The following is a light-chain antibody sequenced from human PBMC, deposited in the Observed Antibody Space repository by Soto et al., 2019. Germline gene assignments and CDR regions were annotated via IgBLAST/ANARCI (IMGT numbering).Light chain of an antibody. CDR3: QQSYSAPVT. CDR1: QSISSY. J-gene: IGKJ2*01. CDR2: AAS. Sequence: DIQMTQYPSSLSASIGDRVTITCRASQSISSYLNWFQQKPGEAPKLLIQAASSLQSGVPSRFSGSGSGTDFTLTINSLQPEDFAVYYCQQSYSAPVTFCQGTKL. V-gene: IGKV1-39*01.